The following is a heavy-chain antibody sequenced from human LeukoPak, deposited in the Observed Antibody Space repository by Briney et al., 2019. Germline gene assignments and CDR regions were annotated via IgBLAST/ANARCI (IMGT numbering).Heavy chain of an antibody. CDR1: GFTFSRYS. J-gene: IGHJ4*02. D-gene: IGHD3-22*01. CDR2: ISSSSSYI. CDR3: ARVYYYDSSGYFY. V-gene: IGHV3-21*01. Sequence: GGSLRLSCAASGFTFSRYSMNWLRQAPGKGLEWVSSISSSSSYIYYADSLKGRFTISRDNAKNPLYLQMNSLRAEDTAVYYCARVYYYDSSGYFYWGQGTLVTVSS.